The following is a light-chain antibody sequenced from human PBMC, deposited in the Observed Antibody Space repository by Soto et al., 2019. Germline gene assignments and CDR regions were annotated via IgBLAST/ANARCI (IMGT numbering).Light chain of an antibody. Sequence: QSALSQPASVSGSPGQSVTISCSGTGNDVGNYNLVSWYQQHPGKVPKLLIYEVSRRPSGVSDRFSASKSGNTASLTISGLQPEDEGDYYCSAYTARSTLVFGGGTKLTVL. J-gene: IGLJ3*02. CDR3: SAYTARSTLV. CDR1: GNDVGNYNL. CDR2: EVS. V-gene: IGLV2-14*02.